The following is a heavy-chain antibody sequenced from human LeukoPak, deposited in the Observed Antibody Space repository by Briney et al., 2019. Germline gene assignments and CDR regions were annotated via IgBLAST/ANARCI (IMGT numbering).Heavy chain of an antibody. CDR3: ARNPPTIFGHFDL. CDR1: GGSFSGYY. Sequence: SETLSLTCAVYGGSFSGYYWSWIRQPPGKGLEWIGRIYSSGSTNYNPSLKSRVTISVDTSKNQFYLKMNSVTAADTAVYYCARNPPTIFGHFDLWGRGTLVTVSS. CDR2: IYSSGST. J-gene: IGHJ2*01. V-gene: IGHV4-34*01. D-gene: IGHD3-9*01.